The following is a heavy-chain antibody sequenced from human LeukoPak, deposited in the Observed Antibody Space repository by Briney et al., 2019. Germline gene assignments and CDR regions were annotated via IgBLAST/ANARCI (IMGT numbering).Heavy chain of an antibody. CDR3: ARDTILGDCSGGSCETST. V-gene: IGHV3-21*01. Sequence: GGSLRLSCAAAGFTFSSYSMKWVRQAPGKGLEWVSSISRSNSYIYYADSVKGRFTISRDNAKNSLYLQMNSLRAEDTAVYYCARDTILGDCSGGSCETSTWGQGTLVTVSS. CDR1: GFTFSSYS. D-gene: IGHD2-15*01. CDR2: ISRSNSYI. J-gene: IGHJ5*02.